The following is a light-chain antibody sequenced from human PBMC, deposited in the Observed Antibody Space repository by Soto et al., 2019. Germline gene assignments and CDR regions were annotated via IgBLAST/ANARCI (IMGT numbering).Light chain of an antibody. CDR1: QSVSSS. V-gene: IGKV3-20*01. CDR2: GAS. J-gene: IGKJ1*01. CDR3: QQYGRSPRT. Sequence: DIVFTQFPGTLSLSPGGRATLSCRASQSVSSSLAWYQQKPGQAPRLVMYGASNRAIGIPDRFSGSGSGTDFTLTISRLEAEDFAVYFCQQYGRSPRTFGQGTKV.